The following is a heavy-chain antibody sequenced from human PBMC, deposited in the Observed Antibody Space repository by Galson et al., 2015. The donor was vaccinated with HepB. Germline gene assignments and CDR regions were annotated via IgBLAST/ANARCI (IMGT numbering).Heavy chain of an antibody. J-gene: IGHJ3*02. CDR3: ARRQNYYGSGSYYNGAFDI. CDR1: GYSFTSYW. V-gene: IGHV5-51*01. Sequence: QSGAEVKKPGESLKISCKGSGYSFTSYWIGWVRQMPGKGLEWMGIIYPGDSDTRYSPSFQGQVTISADKSISTAYLQWSSPKASDTAMYYCARRQNYYGSGSYYNGAFDIWGQGTMVTVSS. CDR2: IYPGDSDT. D-gene: IGHD3-10*01.